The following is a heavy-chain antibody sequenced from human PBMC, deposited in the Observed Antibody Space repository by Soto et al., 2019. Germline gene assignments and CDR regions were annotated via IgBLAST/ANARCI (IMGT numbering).Heavy chain of an antibody. CDR3: ARHPWGLWFGEPTYYYMDV. CDR2: IYYSGST. J-gene: IGHJ6*03. Sequence: SETLSLTCTVSGGSISSYYWSWIRQPPGKGLEWIGYIYYSGSTNYNPSLKSRVTISVDTSKNQFSLKLSSVTAADTAVYYCARHPWGLWFGEPTYYYMDVWGKGTTVTVSS. CDR1: GGSISSYY. D-gene: IGHD3-10*01. V-gene: IGHV4-59*08.